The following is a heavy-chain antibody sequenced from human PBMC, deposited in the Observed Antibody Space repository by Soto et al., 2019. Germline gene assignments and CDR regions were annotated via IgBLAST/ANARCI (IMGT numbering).Heavy chain of an antibody. CDR2: LTGRGDST. J-gene: IGHJ6*04. D-gene: IGHD6-19*01. Sequence: HPGGSLRLSCAASGFTFSSYAMSWVRQAPGKGLEWVPGLTGRGDSTYHADSVKGRFTISRDNSKSTLYLQMNSLRAEDTAVYYCAKLKLSGYSSDWNKRHLDVWGIGTTVTVSS. CDR3: AKLKLSGYSSDWNKRHLDV. CDR1: GFTFSSYA. V-gene: IGHV3-23*01.